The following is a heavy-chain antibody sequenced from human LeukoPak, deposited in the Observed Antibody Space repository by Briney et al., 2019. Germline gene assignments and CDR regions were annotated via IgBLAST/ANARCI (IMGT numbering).Heavy chain of an antibody. J-gene: IGHJ4*02. Sequence: GGSLRLSCAASGFTFSSLSMNWVRQAPGKGLEWVSSISSSSSYIHYADSVKGRFTISRDNAKNSLYLQMNSLRAEDTAVYYCARDNTYYYDSSGQNIDYWGQGTLVTVSS. CDR2: ISSSSSYI. V-gene: IGHV3-21*01. D-gene: IGHD3-22*01. CDR3: ARDNTYYYDSSGQNIDY. CDR1: GFTFSSLS.